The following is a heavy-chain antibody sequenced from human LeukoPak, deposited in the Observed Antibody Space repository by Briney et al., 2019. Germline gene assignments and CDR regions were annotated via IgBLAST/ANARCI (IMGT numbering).Heavy chain of an antibody. CDR2: IIPIFGTA. CDR3: ARAKRRYYDSSGYHTYDY. D-gene: IGHD3-22*01. J-gene: IGHJ4*02. Sequence: SVKVSCKASGGTFSSYAISWVRQAPGQGLEWMGRIIPIFGTANYAQKFQGRVTITTDDSTSTAYMELSSLRSEDTAVYYCARAKRRYYDSSGYHTYDYWGQGTLVTVSS. V-gene: IGHV1-69*05. CDR1: GGTFSSYA.